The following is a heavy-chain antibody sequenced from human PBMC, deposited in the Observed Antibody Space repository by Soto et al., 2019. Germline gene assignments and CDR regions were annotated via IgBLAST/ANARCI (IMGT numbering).Heavy chain of an antibody. Sequence: PSETLSLTCTVSGGSISSGGYYWSWIRQHPGKGLEWIGYIYYSGSTYYNPSLKSRVTISVDTSKNQFSLKLSSVTAADTAVYYCARDNYDSSGYYYLCLGTKRYWFDPWGQGTLVTVSS. J-gene: IGHJ5*02. CDR3: ARDNYDSSGYYYLCLGTKRYWFDP. CDR2: IYYSGST. CDR1: GGSISSGGYY. D-gene: IGHD3-22*01. V-gene: IGHV4-31*03.